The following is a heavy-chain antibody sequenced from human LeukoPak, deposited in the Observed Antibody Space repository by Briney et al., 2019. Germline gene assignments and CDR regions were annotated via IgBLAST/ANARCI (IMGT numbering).Heavy chain of an antibody. V-gene: IGHV4-39*01. D-gene: IGHD1-1*01. J-gene: IGHJ5*02. CDR2: IYNSGRT. Sequence: SETLSLTCTLSGGSMRNTDYYWGWIRQPPGKGLEWIASIYNSGRTYHNPSLKSRVTMSVDTSKNQFSLKLISVTAADTAVYYCARLFPGSSPVGWVDPWGPGTLVTVSS. CDR3: ARLFPGSSPVGWVDP. CDR1: GGSMRNTDYY.